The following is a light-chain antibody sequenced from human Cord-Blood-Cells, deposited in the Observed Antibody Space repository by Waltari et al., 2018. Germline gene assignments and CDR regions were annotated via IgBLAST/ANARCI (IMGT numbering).Light chain of an antibody. J-gene: IGLJ1*01. V-gene: IGLV2-14*01. CDR1: SSGVGGYNY. CDR3: SSYTSSSTYV. CDR2: EVS. Sequence: QSALTQPASVSGSPGQSLTISCTGTSSGVGGYNYVSWYQQHPGKAPKLMIYEVSNRPSGVSNRFSGSKSGNTASLTISGLQAEDEADYYCSSYTSSSTYVFGTGTKVTVL.